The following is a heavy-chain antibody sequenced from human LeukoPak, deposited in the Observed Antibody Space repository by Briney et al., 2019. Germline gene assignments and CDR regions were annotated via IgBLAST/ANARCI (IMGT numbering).Heavy chain of an antibody. CDR2: IYTSGST. CDR3: ARDVGYSGYDYPDDAFDI. V-gene: IGHV4-4*07. D-gene: IGHD5-12*01. CDR1: GFTFSNAW. Sequence: GSLRLSCAASGFTFSNAWMSWIRQPAGKGLEWIGRIYTSGSTNYNPSLKSRVTMSVDTSKNQFSLKLSSVTAADTAVYYCARDVGYSGYDYPDDAFDIWGQGTMVTVSS. J-gene: IGHJ3*02.